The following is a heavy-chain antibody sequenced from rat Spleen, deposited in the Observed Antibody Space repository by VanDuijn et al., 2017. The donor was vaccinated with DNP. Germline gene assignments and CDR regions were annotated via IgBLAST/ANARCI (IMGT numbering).Heavy chain of an antibody. CDR2: ITTGGSNT. V-gene: IGHV5S13*01. CDR3: VREDYYSGDWYFDF. D-gene: IGHD1-1*01. CDR1: GFTFSNFG. J-gene: IGHJ1*01. Sequence: EVQLVESGGGLVQPGRSLKLSCTASGFTFSNFGMAWVRQAPTKGLEWVASITTGGSNTYYRDSVQGRFTVSRDNARTTQYLQMDSLRSEDTATYYCVREDYYSGDWYFDFWGPGTMVTVSS.